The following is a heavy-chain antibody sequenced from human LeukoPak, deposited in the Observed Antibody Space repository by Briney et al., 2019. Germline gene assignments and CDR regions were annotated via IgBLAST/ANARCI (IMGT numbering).Heavy chain of an antibody. Sequence: PGGSLRLSCAASGFTFSSYAMSWVRQAPGKGLEWVSAISGSGGSTYYADSVKGRFTISRDNSKNTLYLQMNSLRAEDTAVYYCAKDGLVAYYDSSGHIDWYFDLWGRGTLVTVSS. D-gene: IGHD3-22*01. CDR2: ISGSGGST. V-gene: IGHV3-23*01. CDR3: AKDGLVAYYDSSGHIDWYFDL. J-gene: IGHJ2*01. CDR1: GFTFSSYA.